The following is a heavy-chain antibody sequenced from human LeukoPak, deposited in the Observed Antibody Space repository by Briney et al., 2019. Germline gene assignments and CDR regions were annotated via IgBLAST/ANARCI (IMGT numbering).Heavy chain of an antibody. CDR2: INPNSGGT. V-gene: IGHV1-2*02. Sequence: ASVKVSCKASGYTFTGYYMHWVRQAPGQGLDWMGWINPNSGGTNYAQKFQGRVTMTRDTSISTAYMEPSRLRSDDTAVYYCARAVLLYDSSGKYYFDYWGQGTLVTVSS. CDR3: ARAVLLYDSSGKYYFDY. J-gene: IGHJ4*02. CDR1: GYTFTGYY. D-gene: IGHD3-22*01.